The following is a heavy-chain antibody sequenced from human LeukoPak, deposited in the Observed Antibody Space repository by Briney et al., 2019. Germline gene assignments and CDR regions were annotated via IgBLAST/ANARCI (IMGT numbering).Heavy chain of an antibody. D-gene: IGHD3-22*01. CDR1: GGSISSSSYY. Sequence: ASETLSLTCTVSGGSISSSSYYWVWIRQPPGKELEWIGSINYSGNTYYNPSVKSRVTISVDTSKNQFSLKLSSVTAADTAVYYCARASDSSGYAFDYWGQGTLVTVSS. V-gene: IGHV4-39*07. CDR2: INYSGNT. J-gene: IGHJ4*02. CDR3: ARASDSSGYAFDY.